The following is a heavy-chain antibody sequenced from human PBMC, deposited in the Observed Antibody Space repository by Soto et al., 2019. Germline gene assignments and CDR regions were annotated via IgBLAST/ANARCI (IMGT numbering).Heavy chain of an antibody. CDR2: ISSSSYI. CDR1: GFTFSSYS. V-gene: IGHV3-21*01. D-gene: IGHD3-3*01. Sequence: KPGGSLRLSCAASGFTFSSYSMNWVRQAPGKGLEWVSSISSSSYIYYADSVKGRFTISRDNAKNSLYLQMNSLRAEDTAVYYCARAESYYDFWSGSIPPNWFDPWGQGTLVTVSS. CDR3: ARAESYYDFWSGSIPPNWFDP. J-gene: IGHJ5*02.